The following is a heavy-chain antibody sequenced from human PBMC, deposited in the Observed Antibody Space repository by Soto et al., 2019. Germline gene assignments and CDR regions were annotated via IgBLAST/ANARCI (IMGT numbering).Heavy chain of an antibody. Sequence: QEQLVESGGGVVQPGRSLRLSCAASGFTFSSYGMHWVRQAPGKGLEWVAVISYDGSNKYYADSVKGRFTISRDNSKNTLYLQMNSLRAEDTAVYYCAKDRRVVAVAAPFDYWGQGTLVTVSS. CDR2: ISYDGSNK. CDR3: AKDRRVVAVAAPFDY. J-gene: IGHJ4*02. CDR1: GFTFSSYG. D-gene: IGHD6-19*01. V-gene: IGHV3-30*18.